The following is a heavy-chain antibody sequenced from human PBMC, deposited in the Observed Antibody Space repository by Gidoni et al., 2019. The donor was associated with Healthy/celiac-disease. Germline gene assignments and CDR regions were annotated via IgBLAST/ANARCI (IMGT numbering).Heavy chain of an antibody. D-gene: IGHD3-3*01. CDR1: GFTFSSYG. J-gene: IGHJ4*02. Sequence: QVQLVESGGGVVQPGRSLRLSCAASGFTFSSYGMHWVRQAPGKGLEWVAVIWYDGSNKYYADSVKGRFTISRDNSKNTLYLQMNSLRAEDTAVYYCARDSRLRFLEWQNANFDYWGQGTLVTVSS. CDR2: IWYDGSNK. CDR3: ARDSRLRFLEWQNANFDY. V-gene: IGHV3-33*01.